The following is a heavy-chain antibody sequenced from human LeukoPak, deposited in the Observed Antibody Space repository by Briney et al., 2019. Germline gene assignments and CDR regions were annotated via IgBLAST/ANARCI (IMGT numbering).Heavy chain of an antibody. CDR1: GYTFTGYY. CDR3: ARCRRRYYGSGTLDY. J-gene: IGHJ4*02. D-gene: IGHD3-10*01. CDR2: INPNSGGT. V-gene: IGHV1-2*02. Sequence: GASVKVSCKASGYTFTGYYMHWVRQAPGQGLEWMGWINPNSGGTNYAQKFQGRVTMTRDTSISTAYMELSRLRSDDTALYYRARCRRRYYGSGTLDYWGQGTLVTVSS.